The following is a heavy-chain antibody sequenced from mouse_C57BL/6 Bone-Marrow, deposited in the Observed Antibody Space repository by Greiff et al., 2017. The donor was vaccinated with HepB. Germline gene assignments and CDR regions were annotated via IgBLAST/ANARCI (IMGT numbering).Heavy chain of an antibody. D-gene: IGHD1-1*01. Sequence: EVKLQESGPGMVKPSQSLSLTCTVTGYSITSGYDWHWIRHFPGNKLEWMGYISYSGSTNYNPSLKSRISITHDTSKNHFFLKLNSVTTEDTATYYCARDGGYYGSSYGFAYWGQGTLVTVSA. J-gene: IGHJ3*01. CDR2: ISYSGST. CDR1: GYSITSGYD. CDR3: ARDGGYYGSSYGFAY. V-gene: IGHV3-1*01.